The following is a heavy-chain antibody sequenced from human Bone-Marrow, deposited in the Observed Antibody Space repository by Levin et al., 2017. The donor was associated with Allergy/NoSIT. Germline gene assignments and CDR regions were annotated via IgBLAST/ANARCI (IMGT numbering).Heavy chain of an antibody. V-gene: IGHV3-30*14. D-gene: IGHD3-10*01. CDR2: MSYDGTTQ. CDR3: ARGIWVGELPYYYYYGMDM. Sequence: GESLKISCGASGFTFNRYVMYWVRQAPGKGLEWVGLMSYDGTTQYYADSAKGRFTISRDISKNMLYLQMSSLRVEDTAVYYCARGIWVGELPYYYYYGMDMWGPGTAVTVS. J-gene: IGHJ6*02. CDR1: GFTFNRYV.